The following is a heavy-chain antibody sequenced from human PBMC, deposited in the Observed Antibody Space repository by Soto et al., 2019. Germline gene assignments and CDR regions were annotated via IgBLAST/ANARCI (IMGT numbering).Heavy chain of an antibody. Sequence: EASVKVSCKASGYTFTSYDINWVRQATGQGLEWMGWMNPNSGNTGYAQKFQGRVTMTRNTSISTAYMELSSLRSEDTAVYYCARARVEVQLERLGAGFYYYYYMDVWGKGTTVTVSS. CDR2: MNPNSGNT. CDR3: ARARVEVQLERLGAGFYYYYYMDV. D-gene: IGHD1-1*01. J-gene: IGHJ6*03. V-gene: IGHV1-8*01. CDR1: GYTFTSYD.